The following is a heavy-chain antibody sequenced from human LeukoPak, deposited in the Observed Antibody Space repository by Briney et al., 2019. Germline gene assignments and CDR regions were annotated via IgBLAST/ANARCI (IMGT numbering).Heavy chain of an antibody. CDR1: FSSYG. CDR3: AKEGRGGFDI. V-gene: IGHV3-30*02. J-gene: IGHJ3*02. Sequence: GRSLRLSCAAFSSYGMHWVRQAPGKGLEWVTFIGYDGSKIYYADSVKGRFTISRDNSKNTLDLQMNSLRPEDTAVYYCAKEGRGGFDIWGQGTMVTVSS. CDR2: IGYDGSKI. D-gene: IGHD3-16*01.